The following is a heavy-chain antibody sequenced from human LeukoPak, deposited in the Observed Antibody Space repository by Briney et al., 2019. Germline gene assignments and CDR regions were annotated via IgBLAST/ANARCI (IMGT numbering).Heavy chain of an antibody. CDR1: GYIFTNYG. V-gene: IGHV1-18*01. D-gene: IGHD6-13*01. J-gene: IGHJ4*02. CDR3: ARGPIAAAGDY. CDR2: INTNNGNT. Sequence: ASVKVSCKASGYIFTNYGLTWVRQAPGQGLEWMGWINTNNGNTNYAQKFQGRVTMTTDTSTTTAYLELRSLRSDDTAVYYCARGPIAAAGDYWSQGTLVTVSS.